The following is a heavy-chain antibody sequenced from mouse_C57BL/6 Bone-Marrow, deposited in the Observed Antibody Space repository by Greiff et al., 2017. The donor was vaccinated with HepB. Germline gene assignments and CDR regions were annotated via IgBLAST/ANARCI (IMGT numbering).Heavy chain of an antibody. J-gene: IGHJ4*01. CDR1: GFTFSDYY. Sequence: DVMLVESGGGLVQPGGSLKLSCAASGFTFSDYYMYWVRQTPEKRLEWVAYISNGGGSTYYPDTVKGRFTISRDNAKNTLYLQMSRLKSEDTAMYYCARRGDYDPYAMDYWGQGTSVTVSS. CDR2: ISNGGGST. V-gene: IGHV5-12*01. D-gene: IGHD2-4*01. CDR3: ARRGDYDPYAMDY.